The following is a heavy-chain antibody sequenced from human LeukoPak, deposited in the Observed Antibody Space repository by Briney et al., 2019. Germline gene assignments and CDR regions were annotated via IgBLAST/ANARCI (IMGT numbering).Heavy chain of an antibody. CDR2: FDPEDGET. J-gene: IGHJ6*02. CDR3: ATDLVMAYYYRMDV. D-gene: IGHD2-8*01. V-gene: IGHV1-24*01. CDR1: GYTLTELS. Sequence: ASVTVSCKVSGYTLTELSMHWVRQAPGKGLEWMGGFDPEDGETIHAQKFQGRVTMTEDTSTDTAYMELSSLRSEDTAVYYCATDLVMAYYYRMDVWGQGTTVTVSS.